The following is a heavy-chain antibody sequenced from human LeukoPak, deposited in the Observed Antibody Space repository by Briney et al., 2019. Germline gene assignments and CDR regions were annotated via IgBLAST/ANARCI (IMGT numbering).Heavy chain of an antibody. CDR3: ARRAAMVIGPKSYYFDY. CDR1: GFTFSDYY. CDR2: ISSSGSTI. Sequence: GGSLRLSCAASGFTFSDYYTSWIRQAPGKGLEWVSYISSSGSTIYYADSVKGRFTISRDNAKNSPYLQMNSLRAEDTAVYYCARRAAMVIGPKSYYFDYWGQGTLVTVSS. D-gene: IGHD5-18*01. J-gene: IGHJ4*02. V-gene: IGHV3-11*01.